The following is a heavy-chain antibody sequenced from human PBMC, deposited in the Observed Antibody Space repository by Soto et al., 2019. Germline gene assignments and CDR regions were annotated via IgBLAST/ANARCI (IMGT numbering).Heavy chain of an antibody. CDR2: ISGSSDVA. CDR3: AKYSGDFQVYNGLNV. J-gene: IGHJ6*02. D-gene: IGHD1-26*01. Sequence: VRLSESGGDLVQTGGSLRLSCAASGFSFSTSAMNWVRQAPGKGPEWISLISGSSDVAYYAESVTGRFTSSRDNSKNTLYLQMKRLRVEDTAIYYCAKYSGDFQVYNGLNVWGQGTTVIVSS. V-gene: IGHV3-23*01. CDR1: GFSFSTSA.